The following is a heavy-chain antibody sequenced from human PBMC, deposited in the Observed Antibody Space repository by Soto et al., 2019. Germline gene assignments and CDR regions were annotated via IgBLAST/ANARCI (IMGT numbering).Heavy chain of an antibody. CDR1: GFTFSTYS. Sequence: GGSLRLSCAASGFTFSTYSMNWVRQAPGKGLEWVSSISSSSSYIYYADSVKGRFTISRDNAKNSLYLQMNGLRAEDTAVYYCARAELLPFYYDSWGQGTLVTVSS. J-gene: IGHJ4*02. D-gene: IGHD1-26*01. CDR3: ARAELLPFYYDS. CDR2: ISSSSSYI. V-gene: IGHV3-21*01.